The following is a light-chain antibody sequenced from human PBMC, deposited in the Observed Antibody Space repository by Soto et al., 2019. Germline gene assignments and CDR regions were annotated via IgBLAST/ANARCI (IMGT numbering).Light chain of an antibody. J-gene: IGKJ1*01. V-gene: IGKV3-11*01. CDR2: DAS. Sequence: EIVLTQSPATLSLSPGQIAPPSSRASQSVSSYLAWYGQKPSQAPRLLIYDASNRATGIPARVGGRGSGTDFTLAISRVEPEDSAVYYWQQRYNWPRTFGQGTTVEIK. CDR3: QQRYNWPRT. CDR1: QSVSSY.